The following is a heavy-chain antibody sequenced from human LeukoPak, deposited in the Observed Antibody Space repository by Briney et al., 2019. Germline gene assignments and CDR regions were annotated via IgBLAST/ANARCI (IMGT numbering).Heavy chain of an antibody. CDR2: IYHSGST. D-gene: IGHD3-10*01. V-gene: IGHV4-30-2*01. J-gene: IGHJ5*02. Sequence: SETLSLTCAVSGGSISSGGYSWSWIRQPPGRGLEWIVYIYHSGSTYYNPSLKSRVTISVDRSKNQFSLKLSSVTAADTAVYYCARDVMVRGVISWFDPWGQGTLVTVSS. CDR1: GGSISSGGYS. CDR3: ARDVMVRGVISWFDP.